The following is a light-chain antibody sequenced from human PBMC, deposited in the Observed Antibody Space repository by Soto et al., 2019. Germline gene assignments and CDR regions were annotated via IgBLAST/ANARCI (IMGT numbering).Light chain of an antibody. J-gene: IGLJ1*01. CDR2: EVN. V-gene: IGLV2-23*02. CDR1: SSDFGNYNL. Sequence: QSVLTQPASVSGSPGQSITISCTGTSSDFGNYNLVSWYQQHPGKVPKLILFEVNKRPSGVSGRFSGTKSGNTASLTISGLQAEDEADYDCCSFTSSNNNVFGTGTKLTVL. CDR3: CSFTSSNNNV.